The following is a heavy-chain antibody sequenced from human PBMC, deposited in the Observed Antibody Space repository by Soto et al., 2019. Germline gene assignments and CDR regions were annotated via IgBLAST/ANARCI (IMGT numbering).Heavy chain of an antibody. Sequence: QVQLVQSGAAVKKPGASVKVSCKASGYTFTSYDINWVRQFTGQGFEWRGRMNTNSGNTGYAQKFQGRVTMTRNTYICTAYMELSSLRAEDTAVYYCARARKYYYGMDVWGQGTTVTVSS. CDR1: GYTFTSYD. V-gene: IGHV1-8*01. CDR3: ARARKYYYGMDV. CDR2: MNTNSGNT. J-gene: IGHJ6*02.